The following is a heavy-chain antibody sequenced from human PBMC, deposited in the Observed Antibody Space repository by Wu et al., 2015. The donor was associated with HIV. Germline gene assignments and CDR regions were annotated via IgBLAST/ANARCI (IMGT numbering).Heavy chain of an antibody. Sequence: QVQLVQSESEVKKPGASVKVSCKASGYTFTNFLISWVRQAPGQGLEWMGWISTFNGSPHYTQKFHGRVAVTADTSSTTAYMELRSLRSDDTAVYYCARGPGSNTRGYYRGWGYNAMDVWGQGTTVIVS. CDR1: GYTFTNFL. D-gene: IGHD3-22*01. CDR2: ISTFNGSP. J-gene: IGHJ6*02. CDR3: ARGPGSNTRGYYRGWGYNAMDV. V-gene: IGHV1-18*01.